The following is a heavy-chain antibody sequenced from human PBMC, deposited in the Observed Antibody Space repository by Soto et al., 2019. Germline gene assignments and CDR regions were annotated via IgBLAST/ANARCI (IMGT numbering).Heavy chain of an antibody. J-gene: IGHJ6*02. CDR1: GFTFSSYS. V-gene: IGHV3-48*02. CDR3: ASDHERLESNVDYNNYGMDV. Sequence: GGSLRLSCGASGFTFSSYSMNWVRQAPGKGLEWLSYISARSSTIYYADAVKGRFTISRDNAESSLFLQMNSLRDEDTAVYWCASDHERLESNVDYNNYGMDVWGQGTTVTASS. D-gene: IGHD1-1*01. CDR2: ISARSSTI.